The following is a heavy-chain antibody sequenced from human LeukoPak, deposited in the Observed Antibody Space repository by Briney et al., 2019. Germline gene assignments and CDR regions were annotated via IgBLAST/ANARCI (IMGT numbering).Heavy chain of an antibody. CDR2: IYYSGST. V-gene: IGHV4-59*01. CDR3: ARVARIAAAGTLYFDY. D-gene: IGHD6-13*01. Sequence: PSETLSLTCTVSGGSIRSYYWSWIRQPPGKGLEWIGYIYYSGSTNYNPSLKSRVTISVDTSKNQFSLKLSSVTAADTAVYYCARVARIAAAGTLYFDYWGQGTLVTVSS. J-gene: IGHJ4*02. CDR1: GGSIRSYY.